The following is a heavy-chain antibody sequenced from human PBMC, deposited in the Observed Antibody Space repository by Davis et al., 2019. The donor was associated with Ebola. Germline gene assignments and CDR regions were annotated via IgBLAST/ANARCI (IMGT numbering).Heavy chain of an antibody. CDR2: IYYSGST. D-gene: IGHD2-8*01. V-gene: IGHV4-39*02. CDR3: ARVRANGIVDS. J-gene: IGHJ4*02. Sequence: GSLRLSCTVSGGSISSSSYYWGWIRQPPGKGLEWIGSIYYSGSTYYNPSLKSRVAISVDTRNHFSMKLTSVTAADTAVYHCARVRANGIVDSWGQGTLVTVSS. CDR1: GGSISSSSYY.